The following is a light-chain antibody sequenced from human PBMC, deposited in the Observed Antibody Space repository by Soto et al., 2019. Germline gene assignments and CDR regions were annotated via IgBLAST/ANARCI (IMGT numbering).Light chain of an antibody. CDR1: QSLLHINGDTY. CDR3: MQASQSPFT. CDR2: LGS. V-gene: IGKV2-28*01. Sequence: EIVMTQSPLSLPVTPGEPASISCRSSQSLLHINGDTYLDWYLQKPGQSPQLLIYLGSNRASGVPARFSGSGSGTDFTLEISRVEAEDVGVYYCMQASQSPFTLGPGTKVDIK. J-gene: IGKJ3*01.